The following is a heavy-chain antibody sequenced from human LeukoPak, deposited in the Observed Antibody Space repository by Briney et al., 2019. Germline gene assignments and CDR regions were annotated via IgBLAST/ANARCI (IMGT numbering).Heavy chain of an antibody. CDR3: AKTSVDSSSWYEDASDI. Sequence: PGGSLRLSCAASGFTFSSYAMSWVRQAPGEGLGWVSAISGSGGSTYYADSVKGRFTISRDNSKNTLYLQMNSLRAEDTAVYYCAKTSVDSSSWYEDASDIWGQGTMVTVSS. J-gene: IGHJ3*02. D-gene: IGHD6-13*01. CDR1: GFTFSSYA. CDR2: ISGSGGST. V-gene: IGHV3-23*01.